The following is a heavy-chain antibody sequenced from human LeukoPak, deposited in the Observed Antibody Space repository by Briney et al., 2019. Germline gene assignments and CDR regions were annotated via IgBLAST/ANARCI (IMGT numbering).Heavy chain of an antibody. CDR3: AGVFDS. J-gene: IGHJ4*02. V-gene: IGHV4-39*07. CDR1: GGSVSSSDYY. Sequence: SETLSLTCTVSGGSVSSSDYYWGWIRQPPGKGLEWIGDIFYIGKTNYNPSLKSRVTISVDTSKNQFSLKLTSVTAADTAVYYCAGVFDSGGQGTLVTVSS. CDR2: IFYIGKT.